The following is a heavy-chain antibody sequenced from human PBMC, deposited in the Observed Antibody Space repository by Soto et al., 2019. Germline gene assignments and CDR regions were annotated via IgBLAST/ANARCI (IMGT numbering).Heavy chain of an antibody. CDR1: GFTFSTYS. J-gene: IGHJ4*02. V-gene: IGHV3-21*01. CDR2: LSSSSNDI. CDR3: AREDGSSLGWIDC. D-gene: IGHD6-13*01. Sequence: EVQLVESGGGLVKPGGSLRLSCAASGFTFSTYSMNWVRQAPGKGLEWVSSLSSSSNDIYYADSLKGRFTSTRDNAKNSLFLQMNSLRDEDTAVYYCAREDGSSLGWIDCWGQGTLVTVSS.